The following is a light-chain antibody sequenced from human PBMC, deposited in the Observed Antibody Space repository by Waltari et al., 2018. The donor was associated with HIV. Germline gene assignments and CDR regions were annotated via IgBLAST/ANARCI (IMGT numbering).Light chain of an antibody. J-gene: IGLJ3*02. CDR1: SSDVGGFDY. CDR3: SSYADTNNVL. CDR2: AVN. V-gene: IGLV2-8*01. Sequence: QSALTQPPSASGSPGQSVTLSCTGTSSDVGGFDYVSWYQQHPAKAPKLLIYAVNRRPSGFPDRLSGSKSGNTASLTVSGLQTEEEADYSCSSYADTNNVLFGGGTKLTVL.